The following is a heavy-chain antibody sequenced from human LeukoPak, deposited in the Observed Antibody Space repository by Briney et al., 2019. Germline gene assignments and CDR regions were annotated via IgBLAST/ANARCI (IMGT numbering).Heavy chain of an antibody. CDR2: INAGNGNT. CDR3: ARARVAAAEIAAFDY. J-gene: IGHJ4*02. D-gene: IGHD6-13*01. V-gene: IGHV1-3*03. CDR1: GYTFTSYA. Sequence: ASVKVSCKASGYTFTSYAMHRVRQAPGQRLEWMGWINAGNGNTKYSQEFQGRVTITRDTSASTAYMELSSLRSEDMAVYYCARARVAAAEIAAFDYWGQGTLVTVSS.